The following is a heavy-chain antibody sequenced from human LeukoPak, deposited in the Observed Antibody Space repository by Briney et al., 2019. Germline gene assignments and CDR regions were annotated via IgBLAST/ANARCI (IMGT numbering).Heavy chain of an antibody. CDR3: AKVQYYYDSSGPPSDGMDV. CDR1: GFTFTTCA. J-gene: IGHJ6*02. CDR2: ISSSGAST. D-gene: IGHD3-22*01. Sequence: GGSLRLSCAASGFTFTTCAMNWVRQAPGKVLEWVSAISSSGASTYYTDSVKGRFTMSRDNSKNTLYLQMNSLRAEDTALYYCAKVQYYYDSSGPPSDGMDVWGQGTTVTVSS. V-gene: IGHV3-23*01.